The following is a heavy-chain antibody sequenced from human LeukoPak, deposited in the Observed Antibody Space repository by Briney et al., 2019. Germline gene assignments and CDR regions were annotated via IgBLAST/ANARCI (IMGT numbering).Heavy chain of an antibody. Sequence: SVKVSCKASGYTFTSYGITWVRQAPGQGLEWMGGINPIYHIPTYAQIFQGRVTITKDESTSTASMDLSSLTSEDTAVYYCARGRTTGEFDYWGQGTLVTVSS. CDR1: GYTFTSYG. V-gene: IGHV1-69*05. D-gene: IGHD4-11*01. CDR2: INPIYHIP. CDR3: ARGRTTGEFDY. J-gene: IGHJ4*02.